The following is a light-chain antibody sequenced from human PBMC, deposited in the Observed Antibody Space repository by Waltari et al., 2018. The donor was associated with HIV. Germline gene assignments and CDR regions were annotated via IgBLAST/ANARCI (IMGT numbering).Light chain of an antibody. CDR1: QRVASN. J-gene: IGKJ1*01. V-gene: IGKV3-15*01. CDR2: GAS. Sequence: EIVMTQSPATLSVSPGERATLSCRASQRVASNLAWYQQKPGQAPRLLIYGASTRATIIPARFSGSGSGTEFTLTISSLQSEDFAVYYCQQYNDWPGTFGQGTKVEIK. CDR3: QQYNDWPGT.